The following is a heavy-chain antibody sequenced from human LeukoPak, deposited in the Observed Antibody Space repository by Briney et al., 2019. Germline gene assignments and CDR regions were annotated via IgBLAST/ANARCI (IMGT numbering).Heavy chain of an antibody. V-gene: IGHV1-69*13. CDR1: GGTSSSYA. D-gene: IGHD6-6*01. CDR3: ARLDEYSSSSRYYGMDV. Sequence: SVKVSCKASGGTSSSYAISWVRQAPGQGLEWMGGIIPIFGTANYAQKFQGRVTITADESTSTAYMELSSLRSEDTAVYYCARLDEYSSSSRYYGMDVWGQGTTVTVSS. J-gene: IGHJ6*02. CDR2: IIPIFGTA.